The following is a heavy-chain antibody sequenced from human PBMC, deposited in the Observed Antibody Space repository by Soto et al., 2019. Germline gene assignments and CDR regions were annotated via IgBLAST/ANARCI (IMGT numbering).Heavy chain of an antibody. CDR2: IYYSGST. D-gene: IGHD3-10*01. J-gene: IGHJ4*02. Sequence: SETLSLTCTVSGGSISSSSYYWGWIRQPPGKGLEWIGSIYYSGSTYYSPSLKSRVTISVDTSKNQFSLKLSSVTAADTAVYYCALITMVRGDFDYWGQGTLVTVSS. V-gene: IGHV4-39*01. CDR3: ALITMVRGDFDY. CDR1: GGSISSSSYY.